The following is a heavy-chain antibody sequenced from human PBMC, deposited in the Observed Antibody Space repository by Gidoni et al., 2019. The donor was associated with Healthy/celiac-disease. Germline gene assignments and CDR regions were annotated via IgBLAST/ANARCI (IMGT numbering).Heavy chain of an antibody. CDR2: ISGSGGST. Sequence: EVQLLESGGGLVQPGGSLRLSCAASGFTFSSHAMSWVRQAPGKGLEWVSAISGSGGSTYYADSVKGRFTISRDNSKNTLYLQMNSLRAEDTAVYYCAKDPGRIYYDSSGYHHDPDWYFDLWGRGTLVTVSS. J-gene: IGHJ2*01. CDR1: GFTFSSHA. CDR3: AKDPGRIYYDSSGYHHDPDWYFDL. V-gene: IGHV3-23*01. D-gene: IGHD3-22*01.